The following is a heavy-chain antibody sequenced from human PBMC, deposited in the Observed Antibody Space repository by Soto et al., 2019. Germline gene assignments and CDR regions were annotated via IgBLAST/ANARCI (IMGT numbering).Heavy chain of an antibody. D-gene: IGHD2-2*01. Sequence: SETRSLTCTVSGGSISSGGYYWSWIRQHPGKGLEWIGYIYYSRSTYHNPSLRSRVTISEDTSKNQFSLKLSSVTAADSAVYYCARASGKYCSSTTCYTPYYFDYWGQGTLVTVSS. CDR2: IYYSRST. CDR1: GGSISSGGYY. V-gene: IGHV4-31*03. CDR3: ARASGKYCSSTTCYTPYYFDY. J-gene: IGHJ4*02.